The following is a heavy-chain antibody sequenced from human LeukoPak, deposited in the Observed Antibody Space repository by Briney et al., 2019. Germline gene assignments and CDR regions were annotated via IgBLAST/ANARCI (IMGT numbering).Heavy chain of an antibody. D-gene: IGHD5-18*01. Sequence: GGSLRLSCAASGFTFSRHAMSWVRQAPGKGLEWVSAIRGSGGTTYYADSVKGRFTISRDNSKNTLYLQMNSLRAEDTALYYCAKDGHLAYTAMANFDYWGQGTLVTVSS. CDR1: GFTFSRHA. CDR2: IRGSGGTT. CDR3: AKDGHLAYTAMANFDY. V-gene: IGHV3-23*01. J-gene: IGHJ4*02.